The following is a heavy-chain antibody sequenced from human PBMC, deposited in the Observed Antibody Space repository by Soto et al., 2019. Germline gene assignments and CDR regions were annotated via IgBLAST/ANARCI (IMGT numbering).Heavy chain of an antibody. CDR3: ARDGWSLGIAVAGTGFDY. Sequence: EVQLVESGGGSVQPGGSLRLSCAASGFTFSSYEMNWVRQAPGKGLEWVSYISSSGSTIYYADSVKGRFTISRDNAKNSLYLQMNSLRAEDTAVYYCARDGWSLGIAVAGTGFDYWGQGTLVTVSS. D-gene: IGHD6-19*01. CDR2: ISSSGSTI. CDR1: GFTFSSYE. J-gene: IGHJ4*02. V-gene: IGHV3-48*03.